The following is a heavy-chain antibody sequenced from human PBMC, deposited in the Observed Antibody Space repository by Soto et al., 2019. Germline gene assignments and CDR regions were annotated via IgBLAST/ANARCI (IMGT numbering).Heavy chain of an antibody. CDR2: IYYSGYT. D-gene: IGHD3-10*01. Sequence: QVQLQESGPGRVKPSETLSLTCTASGGSISPYYWSWIRQPPGEGMEWLGYIYYSGYTNYNPSLKSRLTISVDTSKHQFSLRLSSVTAADTAVYFCARLIRDASGSYRLDYWGRGTLVTVSS. J-gene: IGHJ4*02. CDR3: ARLIRDASGSYRLDY. V-gene: IGHV4-59*08. CDR1: GGSISPYY.